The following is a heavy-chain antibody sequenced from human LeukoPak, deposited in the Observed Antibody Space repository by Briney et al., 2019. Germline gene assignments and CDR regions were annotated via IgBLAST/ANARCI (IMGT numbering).Heavy chain of an antibody. Sequence: PSETLSLTCTVSGGSISSYYWSWIRQPPGKGLEGVGYIYYSGSTNYNPSLKSRVTISVDTCKNQFSLKLSSVTAADTAVYYCAVDDSGYDYGAFDIWGQGTMVAVSS. V-gene: IGHV4-59*01. CDR2: IYYSGST. D-gene: IGHD5-12*01. CDR1: GGSISSYY. CDR3: AVDDSGYDYGAFDI. J-gene: IGHJ3*02.